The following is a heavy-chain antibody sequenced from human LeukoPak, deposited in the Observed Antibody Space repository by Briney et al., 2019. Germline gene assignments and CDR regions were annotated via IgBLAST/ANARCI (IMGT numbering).Heavy chain of an antibody. Sequence: PGGSLRLSCAASGFTFSAYAMGWVRQAPGKGPEWVAAISGSGDSTYYADSVKGRFTISRDNSRNTLHLQLNSLRDDDTAVYYCPPIYYYDTMWGQGTLVTVSS. CDR3: PPIYYYDTM. CDR1: GFTFSAYA. CDR2: ISGSGDST. D-gene: IGHD3-22*01. J-gene: IGHJ4*02. V-gene: IGHV3-23*01.